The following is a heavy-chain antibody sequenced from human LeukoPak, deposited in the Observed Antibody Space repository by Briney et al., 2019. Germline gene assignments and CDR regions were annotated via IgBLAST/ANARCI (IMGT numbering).Heavy chain of an antibody. CDR3: ASAYCGGDCPFDY. V-gene: IGHV1-69*04. D-gene: IGHD2-21*02. Sequence: ASVKVSCKASGGTFSSYAISWVRQAPGQGLEWMGRIIPILGIANYAQKFQGRVTITADKSTSTAYMELSSLRSEDTAVYYCASAYCGGDCPFDYWGQGTLVTVSS. CDR2: IIPILGIA. CDR1: GGTFSSYA. J-gene: IGHJ4*02.